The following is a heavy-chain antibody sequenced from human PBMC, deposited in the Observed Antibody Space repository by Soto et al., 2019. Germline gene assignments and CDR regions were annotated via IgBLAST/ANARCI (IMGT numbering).Heavy chain of an antibody. D-gene: IGHD6-19*01. CDR3: AKDRGIAVAGTDY. CDR2: ISYDGSNK. CDR1: GFTFSSYG. Sequence: QVQLVESGGGVVQPGRSLRLSCAASGFTFSSYGMHWVRQAPGKGLEWVAVISYDGSNKYYADSVKGRFTISRDNSKNTLYLQMSSLRAEDTAVYYCAKDRGIAVAGTDYWGQGTLVTVSS. V-gene: IGHV3-30*18. J-gene: IGHJ4*02.